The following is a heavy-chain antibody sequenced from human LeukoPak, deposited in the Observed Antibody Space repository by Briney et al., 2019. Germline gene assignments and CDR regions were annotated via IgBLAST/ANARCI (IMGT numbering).Heavy chain of an antibody. J-gene: IGHJ3*02. Sequence: SVKVSCKASGGTVSNFAINWVRQAPGQGLEWMGGLVPVFNAPKYAQRFQDRVTITADKSTNIAHMELSSPRSEDTAVYFCARAPATYIRDAFDIWGQGTIVTVSS. CDR1: GGTVSNFA. CDR3: ARAPATYIRDAFDI. D-gene: IGHD3-3*02. CDR2: LVPVFNAP. V-gene: IGHV1-69*06.